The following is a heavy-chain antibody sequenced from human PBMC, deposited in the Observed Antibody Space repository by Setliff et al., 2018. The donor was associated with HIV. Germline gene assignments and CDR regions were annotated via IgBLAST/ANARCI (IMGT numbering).Heavy chain of an antibody. CDR1: GGPISSYY. J-gene: IGHJ4*02. CDR3: ARMEATRPPRGLDF. V-gene: IGHV4-59*08. CDR2: IYYSGRT. D-gene: IGHD6-6*01. Sequence: SETLSLTCSVSGGPISSYYWSWIRQPPGKGLEWIGYIYYSGRTNYNPSLKSRVTISVDTARNQFSLKLSSVTAADTAVYYCARMEATRPPRGLDFWGQGTLVTVSS.